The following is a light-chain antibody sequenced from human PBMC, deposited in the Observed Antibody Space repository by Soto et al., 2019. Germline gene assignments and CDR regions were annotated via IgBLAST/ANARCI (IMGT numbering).Light chain of an antibody. V-gene: IGKV1-39*01. J-gene: IGKJ5*01. Sequence: DNQLTQAPSFLSAYVGDRVTTTCRASQSIRSLLAWYQQKPGKAPKALIYDASSLGRGVPSRFSGSGSGTDFTLTISSLQPEDFATYYCQQSYSTIPFGQGTRLEIK. CDR3: QQSYSTIP. CDR1: QSIRSL. CDR2: DAS.